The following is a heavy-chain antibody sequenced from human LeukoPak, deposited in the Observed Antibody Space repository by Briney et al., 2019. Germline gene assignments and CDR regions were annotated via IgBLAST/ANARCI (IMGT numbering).Heavy chain of an antibody. D-gene: IGHD3-10*01. Sequence: GGSLRLSCAASGFTFSSYGMHWVRQAPGKGLEWVAVIWYDGSNKYYADSVKGRFTISRDNSKNTLYLQMNSLRAEDTAVYYCAGDRLGPYGSGTHLNYWGQGTLVTVSS. V-gene: IGHV3-33*01. J-gene: IGHJ4*02. CDR1: GFTFSSYG. CDR3: AGDRLGPYGSGTHLNY. CDR2: IWYDGSNK.